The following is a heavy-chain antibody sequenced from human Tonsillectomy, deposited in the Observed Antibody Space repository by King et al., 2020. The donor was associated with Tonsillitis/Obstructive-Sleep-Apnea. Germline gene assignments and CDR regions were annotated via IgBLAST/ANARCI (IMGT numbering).Heavy chain of an antibody. J-gene: IGHJ4*02. CDR2: ISYDGSNK. Sequence: VQLVQSGGGVVQPGRSLRLSCAASGFTFSSYGMHWVRQAPGKGLEWVAVISYDGSNKYYADSVKGRFTISRDNSKNTLYLQMNSLRAEDTAGYYCAKDGGQLQFDYWGQGTLVTVSS. V-gene: IGHV3-30*18. CDR3: AKDGGQLQFDY. D-gene: IGHD2-2*01. CDR1: GFTFSSYG.